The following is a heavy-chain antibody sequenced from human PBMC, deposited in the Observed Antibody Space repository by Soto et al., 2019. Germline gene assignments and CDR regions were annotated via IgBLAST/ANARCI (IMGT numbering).Heavy chain of an antibody. CDR1: GFTFGSYW. J-gene: IGHJ4*02. CDR3: ARAGYCYPGCYYYFVY. Sequence: EVQLVESGGGLVQPGGSLRLSCAVSGFTFGSYWMNWVRLIPGKGLEWVAYIKPDGSATYYVDSVKGRFTISRDNAKNSQYLEMNSLGVEDTCMYYCARAGYCYPGCYYYFVYWRQGTLVTVSS. V-gene: IGHV3-7*01. CDR2: IKPDGSAT. D-gene: IGHD2-2*01.